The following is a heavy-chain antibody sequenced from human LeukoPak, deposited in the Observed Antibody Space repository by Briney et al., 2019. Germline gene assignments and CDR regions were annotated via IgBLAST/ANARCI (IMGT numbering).Heavy chain of an antibody. Sequence: GASVKVSCKASGYTFTSYYMHWVRQAPGQGLEWMGIINPSGGGTSYAQKFQGRVTMTRDTSTSTVYMELSSLRSEDTAVYYCARDGQYCSSTSCSGWFGWFDPWGQGTLVTVSS. V-gene: IGHV1-46*01. D-gene: IGHD2-2*01. J-gene: IGHJ5*02. CDR1: GYTFTSYY. CDR3: ARDGQYCSSTSCSGWFGWFDP. CDR2: INPSGGGT.